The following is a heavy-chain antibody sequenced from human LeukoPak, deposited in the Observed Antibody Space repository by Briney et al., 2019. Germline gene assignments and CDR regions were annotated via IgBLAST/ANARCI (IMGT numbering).Heavy chain of an antibody. CDR2: IYSGGST. D-gene: IGHD6-13*01. J-gene: IGHJ5*02. CDR3: ARSISSSWYEGWFDP. Sequence: NTSETLSLTCTVSGGSISSFYWSWIRQPAGKGLEWIGRIYSGGSTNYNPSLKSRVTISVDTSKNQFSLKLSSVTAADTAVYYCARSISSSWYEGWFDPWGQGTLVTVSS. CDR1: GGSISSFY. V-gene: IGHV4-4*07.